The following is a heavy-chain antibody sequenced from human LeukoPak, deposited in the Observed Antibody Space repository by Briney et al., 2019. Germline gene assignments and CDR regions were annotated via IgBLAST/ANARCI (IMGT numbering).Heavy chain of an antibody. CDR2: IYTSGST. Sequence: TLSLTCTVAGGSISSGSYYWSWIRQPAGKGLEWIGRIYTSGSTNYNPSLKSRVTISVDTSKNQFSLKLSSVTAADTAVYYCARDYGGAVADWGQGTLVTVSS. V-gene: IGHV4-61*02. CDR1: GGSISSGSYY. CDR3: ARDYGGAVAD. D-gene: IGHD6-19*01. J-gene: IGHJ4*02.